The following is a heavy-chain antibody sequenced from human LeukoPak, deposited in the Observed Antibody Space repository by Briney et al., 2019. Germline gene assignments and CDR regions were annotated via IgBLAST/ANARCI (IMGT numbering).Heavy chain of an antibody. CDR3: ARVWARSRYCSGGSCLGWFDP. D-gene: IGHD2-15*01. CDR1: GVSFSGYY. Sequence: SETLSLTCAVYGVSFSGYYWTWIRQPPGKGLEWIGEINHSGSTNYNTSLESRVTISLDTSKNQFSLKLSSVTAADTAVYYCARVWARSRYCSGGSCLGWFDPWGQGTLVTVSS. CDR2: INHSGST. V-gene: IGHV4-34*01. J-gene: IGHJ5*02.